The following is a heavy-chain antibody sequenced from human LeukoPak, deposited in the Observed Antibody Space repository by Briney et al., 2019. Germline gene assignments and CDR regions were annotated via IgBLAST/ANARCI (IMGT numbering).Heavy chain of an antibody. D-gene: IGHD1-26*01. CDR2: INPSNGSR. CDR3: ASSGSYFDGGRGWFDP. J-gene: IGHJ5*02. CDR1: GYTFSSYY. V-gene: IGHV1-46*01. Sequence: ASVTVSCKASGYTFSSYYCHWVRLAPGQGLEWMGLINPSNGSRNYAQKFQGRVTMTRDTSTSTVYMELSSLRSEDTAVYYCASSGSYFDGGRGWFDPWGREPWSPSPQ.